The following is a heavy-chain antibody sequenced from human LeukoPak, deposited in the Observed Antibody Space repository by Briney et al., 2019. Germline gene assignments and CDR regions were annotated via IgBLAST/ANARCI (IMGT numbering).Heavy chain of an antibody. Sequence: GGSLRLSCAASGFTFSSYSMNWVRQAPGKGLEWVSSISSSSSYIYYADSVKGQFTISRDNAKNSLYLQMNSLRAEDTAVYYCARDQLVGATNFDYWGQGTLVTVSS. CDR3: ARDQLVGATNFDY. D-gene: IGHD1-26*01. CDR2: ISSSSSYI. V-gene: IGHV3-21*01. CDR1: GFTFSSYS. J-gene: IGHJ4*02.